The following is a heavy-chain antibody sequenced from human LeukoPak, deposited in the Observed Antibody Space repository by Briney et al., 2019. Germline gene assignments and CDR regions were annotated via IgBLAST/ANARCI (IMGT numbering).Heavy chain of an antibody. D-gene: IGHD5-24*01. J-gene: IGHJ4*02. Sequence: GGSLRLSCAASGFTISNAWMSWVRQAPGKGLEWVGRIKSKTDGGATDFPTPVKGRFTISRDDSKDTLYLEMNSLKIEDTGIYYCTTDTGSNPVGYILELKYWGQGALVTVSS. CDR2: IKSKTDGGAT. CDR3: TTDTGSNPVGYILELKY. V-gene: IGHV3-15*01. CDR1: GFTISNAW.